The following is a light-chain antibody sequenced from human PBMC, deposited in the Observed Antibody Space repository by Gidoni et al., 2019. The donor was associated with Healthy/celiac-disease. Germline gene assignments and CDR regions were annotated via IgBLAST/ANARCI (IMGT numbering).Light chain of an antibody. CDR1: QDISNY. CDR2: DAS. Sequence: DIQMTQSPSSLSASVGDRVTITCQASQDISNYLNWYQQKPGKAPKLLIYDASNLETGVPSRCSGSGAGTDFTFTISSLQPEDIATYYCQQYDNALTFGGGTKVEIK. J-gene: IGKJ4*01. CDR3: QQYDNALT. V-gene: IGKV1-33*01.